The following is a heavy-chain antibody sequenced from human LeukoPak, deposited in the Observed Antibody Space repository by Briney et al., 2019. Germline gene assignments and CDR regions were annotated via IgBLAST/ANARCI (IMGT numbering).Heavy chain of an antibody. CDR1: GFTFSSYA. CDR2: ISASGGYT. CDR3: AKGDYILNY. J-gene: IGHJ4*02. D-gene: IGHD4-11*01. V-gene: IGHV3-23*01. Sequence: PGGSLRLSCAASGFTFSSYAMSWVRQAPGKGLEWVSGISASGGYTYYADSVKGRFTISRDNSKNTLYLQMNSLRAEDTALFYCAKGDYILNYWGQGTLVTVSS.